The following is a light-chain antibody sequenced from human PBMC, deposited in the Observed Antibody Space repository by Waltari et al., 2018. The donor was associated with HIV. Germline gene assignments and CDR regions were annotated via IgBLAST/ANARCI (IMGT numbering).Light chain of an antibody. V-gene: IGLV1-44*01. CDR2: SNNQN. Sequence: QSVLTQPPSASGTPGQGVTISCAGSYSNIGSNSVNWYRQLPGAAPKLLIDSNNQNQWPSGVPDRFSGSTSGTSASLAISGLQSEDEAHYYCAAWDDSLNGPVFGGGTMLTVL. CDR3: AAWDDSLNGPV. CDR1: YSNIGSNS. J-gene: IGLJ3*02.